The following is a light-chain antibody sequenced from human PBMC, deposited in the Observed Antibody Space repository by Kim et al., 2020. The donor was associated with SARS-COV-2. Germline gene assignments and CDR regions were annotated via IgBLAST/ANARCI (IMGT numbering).Light chain of an antibody. J-gene: IGLJ2*01. V-gene: IGLV4-69*01. CDR3: QTWGTGTVV. CDR1: SGNSSYS. Sequence: SVKLTCTLSSGNSSYSIAWHQQQPEKGPRYLMKLNSDGSHSKGDGIPDRFSGSSSGAERHLTISSLQSDDEADYYCQTWGTGTVVFGGGTQLTVL. CDR2: LNSDGSH.